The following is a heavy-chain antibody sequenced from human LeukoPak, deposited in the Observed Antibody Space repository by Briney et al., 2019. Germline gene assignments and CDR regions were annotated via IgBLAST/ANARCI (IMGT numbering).Heavy chain of an antibody. J-gene: IGHJ4*02. CDR3: AKAIVVLISGQFWDY. D-gene: IGHD3-22*01. CDR2: INSEGSST. V-gene: IGHV3-74*01. Sequence: GGSLRLSCAASGFTFSSYWIHWVRQAPGKGLVWVSRINSEGSSTSYADSVKGRFTISSDNSKNTLYLQMNSLRAEDTAVYYCAKAIVVLISGQFWDYWGQGTLVTVSS. CDR1: GFTFSSYW.